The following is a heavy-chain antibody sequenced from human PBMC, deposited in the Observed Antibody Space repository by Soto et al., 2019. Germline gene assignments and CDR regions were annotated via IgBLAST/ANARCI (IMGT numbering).Heavy chain of an antibody. CDR3: AKSRYYDILTGRNWFDP. CDR2: ISGSGGST. D-gene: IGHD3-9*01. Sequence: GGSLRLSWAASGFTFSSYAMSWVRQAPGKGLEWVSAISGSGGSTYYADSVKGRFTISRDNSKNTLYLQMNSLRAEDTAVYYCAKSRYYDILTGRNWFDPWGQGILATVSS. CDR1: GFTFSSYA. V-gene: IGHV3-23*01. J-gene: IGHJ5*02.